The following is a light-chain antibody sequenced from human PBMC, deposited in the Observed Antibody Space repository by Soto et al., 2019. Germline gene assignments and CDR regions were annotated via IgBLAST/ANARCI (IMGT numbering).Light chain of an antibody. J-gene: IGKJ4*01. CDR3: QQSYSTPLT. CDR2: GAS. Sequence: IVMTQSPATLSVSPGERATLSCRASQSVRNYLAWYQQRPGQAPRLLIFGASTMATDIPARFSGSGSGTDFTLTISSLQPEDFATYYCQQSYSTPLTFGGGTKVDIK. V-gene: IGKV3-15*01. CDR1: QSVRNY.